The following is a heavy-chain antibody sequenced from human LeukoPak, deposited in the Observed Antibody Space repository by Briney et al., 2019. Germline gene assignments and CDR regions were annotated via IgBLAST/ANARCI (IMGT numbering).Heavy chain of an antibody. Sequence: SETLSLTCAVYGGSFSGYYWSWIRQPPGKGLEWIGEINHSGSTNYNPSLKSRVTISVDTSKNQFSLKLSSVTAADTVVYYCARGGLVLRYFDWSWATSERSPYYFDYWGQGTLVTISS. J-gene: IGHJ4*02. V-gene: IGHV4-34*01. D-gene: IGHD3-9*01. CDR3: ARGGLVLRYFDWSWATSERSPYYFDY. CDR2: INHSGST. CDR1: GGSFSGYY.